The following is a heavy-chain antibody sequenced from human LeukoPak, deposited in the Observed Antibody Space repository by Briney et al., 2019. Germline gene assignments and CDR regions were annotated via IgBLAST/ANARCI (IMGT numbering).Heavy chain of an antibody. CDR3: ARVYRGDYVGSASSYYYGMDV. Sequence: GGSLRLSCAASGFTFSNAWMSWVRQAPGKGLEWVSSISSTSSYIYYADSVKGRFTISRDNAKNSLYLQVNSLRAEDTAVYYCARVYRGDYVGSASSYYYGMDVWGKGTTVTVSS. CDR2: ISSTSSYI. V-gene: IGHV3-21*01. CDR1: GFTFSNAW. D-gene: IGHD4-17*01. J-gene: IGHJ6*04.